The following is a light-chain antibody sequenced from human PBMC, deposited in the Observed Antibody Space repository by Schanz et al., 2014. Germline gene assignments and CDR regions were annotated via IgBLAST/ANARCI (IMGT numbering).Light chain of an antibody. Sequence: ENVLTQSPGTLSLSPGERATLSCRASQSVIGNSLAWYQQRPGQAPRILIYGASSRATGIPDRFSGSGSGTHFTLTISRLEPEDFAVYYCQQYGSSLPSYTFGQGTKLEIK. J-gene: IGKJ2*01. CDR1: QSVIGNS. V-gene: IGKV3-20*01. CDR3: QQYGSSLPSYT. CDR2: GAS.